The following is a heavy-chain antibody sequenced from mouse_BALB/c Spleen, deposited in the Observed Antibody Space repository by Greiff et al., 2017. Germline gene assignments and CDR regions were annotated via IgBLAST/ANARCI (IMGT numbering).Heavy chain of an antibody. D-gene: IGHD2-1*01. CDR2: ISSGGGST. V-gene: IGHV5-12-1*01. CDR1: GFAFSSYD. CDR3: ARHEDGNYPFAY. J-gene: IGHJ3*01. Sequence: EVQLVESGGGLVKPGGSLKLSCAASGFAFSSYDMSWVRQTPEKRLEWVAYISSGGGSTYYPDTVKGRFTISRDNAKNTLYLQMSSLKSEDTAMYYCARHEDGNYPFAYWGQGTLVTVSA.